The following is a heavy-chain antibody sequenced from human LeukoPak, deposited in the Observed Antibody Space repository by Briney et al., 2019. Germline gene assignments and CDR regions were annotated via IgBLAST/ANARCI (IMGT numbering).Heavy chain of an antibody. V-gene: IGHV3-23*01. Sequence: GGSLRLSCAASGFTFSSYAMIWVRQAPGKGLEWVSTISGSSSSIYYTDSVRGRFTTSRDNSKNTLYLQLNSLRAEDTAVYYCAKGVDFWSAKGFDYWGQGTLVTVSS. CDR1: GFTFSSYA. J-gene: IGHJ4*01. D-gene: IGHD3-3*01. CDR3: AKGVDFWSAKGFDY. CDR2: ISGSSSSI.